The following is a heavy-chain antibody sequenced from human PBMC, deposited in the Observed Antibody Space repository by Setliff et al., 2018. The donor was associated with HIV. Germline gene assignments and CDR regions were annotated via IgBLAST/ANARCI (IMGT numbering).Heavy chain of an antibody. J-gene: IGHJ3*01. CDR3: ARERRLMRYDAFDV. D-gene: IGHD2-8*01. CDR2: INPNSGGT. V-gene: IGHV1-18*01. Sequence: ASVKVSCKASGGTFNSYAFTWVRQAPGQGLEWMGWINPNSGGTNYAQKFQGRVTMTADTSTSTAYMDLGSLRSEDSAVYYCARERRLMRYDAFDVWGQGTLVTVSS. CDR1: GGTFNSYA.